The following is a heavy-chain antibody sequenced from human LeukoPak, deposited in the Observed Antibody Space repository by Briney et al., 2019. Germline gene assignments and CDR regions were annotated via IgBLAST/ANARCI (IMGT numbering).Heavy chain of an antibody. D-gene: IGHD6-13*01. CDR3: ARTSIAAAGTGWFDP. CDR1: GGTFSSYA. J-gene: IGHJ5*02. CDR2: IIPIFGTA. Sequence: ASVKVSCKASGGTFSSYAISWVRQAPGQGLEWMGGIIPIFGTAIYAQKFQGRVTITADESTSTAYMELSSLRSEDTAVYYCARTSIAAAGTGWFDPWGQGTLVTVSS. V-gene: IGHV1-69*13.